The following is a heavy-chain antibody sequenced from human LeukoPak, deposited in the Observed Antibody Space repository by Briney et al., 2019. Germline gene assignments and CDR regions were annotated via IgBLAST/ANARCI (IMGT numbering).Heavy chain of an antibody. CDR3: AKDFSRSYFDC. V-gene: IGHV3-30*18. CDR2: ISYDGSNK. J-gene: IGHJ4*02. D-gene: IGHD2/OR15-2a*01. CDR1: GFTFSSYG. Sequence: PGRSLRLSCAASGFTFSSYGMHWVRQAPGKGLEWVAVISYDGSNKYYADSVKGRFTISRDNSKNTLYLQMNSLRAEDTAVYYCAKDFSRSYFDCWGQGTLVTVSS.